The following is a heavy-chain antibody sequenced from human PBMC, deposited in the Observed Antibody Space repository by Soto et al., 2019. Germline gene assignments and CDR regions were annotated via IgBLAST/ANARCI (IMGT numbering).Heavy chain of an antibody. J-gene: IGHJ2*01. V-gene: IGHV3-21*01. CDR2: ISSSSSYI. D-gene: IGHD1-26*01. CDR1: GFTFSSYS. Sequence: EVQLVESGGGLVKPGGSLRLSCAASGFTFSSYSMNWVRQAPGKGLEWVSSISSSSSYIYYADSVKGRFTISRDNAKNSLYLQMNSLRAEDTAVFYCARGDYYFGNWYFDLWGRGTLVTVSS. CDR3: ARGDYYFGNWYFDL.